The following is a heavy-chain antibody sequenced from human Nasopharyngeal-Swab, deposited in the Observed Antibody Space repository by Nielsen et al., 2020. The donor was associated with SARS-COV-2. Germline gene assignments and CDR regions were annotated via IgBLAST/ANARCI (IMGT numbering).Heavy chain of an antibody. CDR3: ATGGPITGTINWFDP. CDR2: FDPEDGET. D-gene: IGHD1-7*01. Sequence: VTVSRLGCVWIRAEFFLHGVRQAPGKGLEWMGGFDPEDGETIYAQKFQGRVTMTEDTSTDTAYMELSSLRSEDTAVYYCATGGPITGTINWFDPWGQGTLVTVSS. CDR1: VWIRAEFF. J-gene: IGHJ5*02. V-gene: IGHV1-24*01.